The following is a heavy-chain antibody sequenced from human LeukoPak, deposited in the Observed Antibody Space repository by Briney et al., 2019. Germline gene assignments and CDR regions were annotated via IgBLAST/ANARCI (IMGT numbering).Heavy chain of an antibody. CDR2: IYSAGST. Sequence: PGGSLRLSCTASGFTFGDYAMSWVRQAPGKGLEWVSVIYSAGSTHYSDSVKGRFTISIDNSKNTLYLQMNSLRAEDTAVYYCARRAGAYTHPYDYWGQGTLVTVSS. CDR1: GFTFGDYA. CDR3: ARRAGAYTHPYDY. V-gene: IGHV3-53*01. J-gene: IGHJ4*02. D-gene: IGHD3-16*01.